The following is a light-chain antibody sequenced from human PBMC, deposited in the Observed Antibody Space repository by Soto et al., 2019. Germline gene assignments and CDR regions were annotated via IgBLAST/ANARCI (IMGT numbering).Light chain of an antibody. Sequence: QSALTQPASVSGSPGQSITNSCTGTSSDVGRYKLVSWYQQHPGKAPKLMIYEDIERPSGVSNRFSASKSGNTASLTISGLQTEDEADYYCCSYAGGTSVVFGGGTKVTVL. CDR2: EDI. J-gene: IGLJ2*01. CDR3: CSYAGGTSVV. V-gene: IGLV2-23*01. CDR1: SSDVGRYKL.